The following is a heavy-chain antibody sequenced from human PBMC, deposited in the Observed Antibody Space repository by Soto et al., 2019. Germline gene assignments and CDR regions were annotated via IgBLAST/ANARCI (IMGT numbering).Heavy chain of an antibody. V-gene: IGHV4-39*01. Sequence: SETLSLTCIVSCESISSSSYYWGWLRQPPGEGLEWIGSIYYSGRTYYNPSFKSRVTISIDTSKNQFSLKLSSVTATDTAVYYCARQRTTVVTQAYFDHWGQGALVTVSS. CDR1: CESISSSSYY. D-gene: IGHD2-21*02. J-gene: IGHJ4*02. CDR2: IYYSGRT. CDR3: ARQRTTVVTQAYFDH.